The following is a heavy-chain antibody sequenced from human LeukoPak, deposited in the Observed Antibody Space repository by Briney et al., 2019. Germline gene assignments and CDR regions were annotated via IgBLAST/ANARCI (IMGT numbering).Heavy chain of an antibody. V-gene: IGHV4-4*07. D-gene: IGHD1-26*01. CDR2: IHTSGNT. J-gene: IGHJ4*02. CDR1: GSTICNYY. CDR3: ARFSGTYRTFDY. Sequence: SETLSFTCTVSGSTICNYYWSWIRQPAGKGREWIGRIHTSGNTNYNPSLRSRVTMSVDTSKNQFSLKLTSVTAADTAFYYCARFSGTYRTFDYWGQGTLVTVSS.